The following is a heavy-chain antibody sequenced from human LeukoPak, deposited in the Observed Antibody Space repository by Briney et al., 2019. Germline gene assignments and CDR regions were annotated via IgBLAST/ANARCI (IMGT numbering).Heavy chain of an antibody. CDR2: ISGSGDST. Sequence: PGGSLRLSCVASGFTFSIYAMSWVRQAPGKGLEWVPGISGSGDSTYYADSVKGRLTISRDNSKNTLYVQMNSLRAEDTAVYYCAKDRSDNTTWYVGSHWGQGTLVTVSS. V-gene: IGHV3-23*01. CDR3: AKDRSDNTTWYVGSH. D-gene: IGHD6-13*01. J-gene: IGHJ4*02. CDR1: GFTFSIYA.